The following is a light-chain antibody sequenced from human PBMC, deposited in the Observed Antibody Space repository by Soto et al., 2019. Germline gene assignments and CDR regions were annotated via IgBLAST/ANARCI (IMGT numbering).Light chain of an antibody. Sequence: EIVMTRSPATLSVSPGERATLSCRASQGVSSYLAWYQQKPGQAPRLLIYDASNRATGIPARFSGSGSGTDFTLTISSLEPEDFAVYYCQQRSNWPITFGQGTRLEIK. CDR2: DAS. CDR3: QQRSNWPIT. V-gene: IGKV3-11*01. CDR1: QGVSSY. J-gene: IGKJ5*01.